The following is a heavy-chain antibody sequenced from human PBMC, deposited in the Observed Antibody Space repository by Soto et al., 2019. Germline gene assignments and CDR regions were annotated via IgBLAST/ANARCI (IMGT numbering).Heavy chain of an antibody. D-gene: IGHD4-17*01. CDR2: INAGNGDT. V-gene: IGHV1-3*01. CDR1: GYTFSTFA. CDR3: AGGAYAHGDYTLYYYYMDV. Sequence: QVQLVQSGSEVGKPGASVKVSCKASGYTFSTFAIHWVRQAPGQRPERMGWINAGNGDTKYSQNLQARVTFTRDASASTAYMELSSLRSEDTAVYFCAGGAYAHGDYTLYYYYMDVWGKGTTVTVSS. J-gene: IGHJ6*03.